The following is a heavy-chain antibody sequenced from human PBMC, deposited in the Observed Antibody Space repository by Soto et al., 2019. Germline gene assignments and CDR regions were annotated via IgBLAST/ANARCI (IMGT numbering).Heavy chain of an antibody. V-gene: IGHV4-39*01. J-gene: IGHJ6*02. CDR3: ARHGGTSGWYPRIYYYGMNV. CDR2: IYYNGST. CDR1: GDSITSSGSY. D-gene: IGHD6-19*01. Sequence: QLQLQESGPGLVKPSETLSLTCTVSGDSITSSGSYWGWIRQPPGKGLEWIGRIYYNGSTYYNPSLKSRVPISVDTSKNHLSLKLTSMTAADTAMYYCARHGGTSGWYPRIYYYGMNVWGQGTTVTVSS.